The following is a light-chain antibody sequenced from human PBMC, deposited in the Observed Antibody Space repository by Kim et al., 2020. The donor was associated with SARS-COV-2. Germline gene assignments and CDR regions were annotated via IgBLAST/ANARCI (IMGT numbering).Light chain of an antibody. CDR3: QTWGTGNVV. J-gene: IGLJ2*01. CDR2: LNSDGSH. V-gene: IGLV4-69*01. Sequence: ASVKLTCTLCRGHSSYAIAWHQQQPEKGPRYLMKLNSDGSHSKGDGIPDRFSGSSSGAERYLTISSLQSEDEADYYCQTWGTGNVVFGGGTQLTVL. CDR1: RGHSSYA.